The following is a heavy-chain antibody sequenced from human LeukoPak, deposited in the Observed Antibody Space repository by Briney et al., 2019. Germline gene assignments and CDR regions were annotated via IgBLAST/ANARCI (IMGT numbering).Heavy chain of an antibody. V-gene: IGHV3-23*01. CDR2: MSGSGGTT. D-gene: IGHD5-24*01. J-gene: IGHJ5*02. CDR1: GFTYSDYA. Sequence: GGSQRLSCAASGFTYSDYAMSWVRQAPGKGLKWVSIMSGSGGTTYYARSVKGRFTISRDNSRNTLFLQMNSLRVEDTAVYYCAKALGGRDAFNLWGQGALVTVSS. CDR3: AKALGGRDAFNL.